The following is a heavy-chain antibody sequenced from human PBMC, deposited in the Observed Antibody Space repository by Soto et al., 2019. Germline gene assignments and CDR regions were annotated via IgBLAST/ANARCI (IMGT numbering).Heavy chain of an antibody. V-gene: IGHV3-21*01. CDR1: GFTFSDFD. J-gene: IGHJ6*02. CDR2: ITSNSVYV. Sequence: EVQLVESGGGLVKPGGSLRLSCAVSGFTFSDFDMTWVRQAPGKGLEWVSPITSNSVYVYYADSLKGRFTISRDNAKSSLYQQMNSLRADDTAVYYCARDLSGGNFYYHGLDVWGQGTTVTVSS. CDR3: ARDLSGGNFYYHGLDV. D-gene: IGHD1-26*01.